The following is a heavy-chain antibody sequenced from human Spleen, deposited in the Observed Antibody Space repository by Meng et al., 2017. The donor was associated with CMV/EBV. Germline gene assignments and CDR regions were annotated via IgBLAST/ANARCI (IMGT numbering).Heavy chain of an antibody. Sequence: QVQLVQSGADMKKPGASVRVSCKAFGYTFTNYAIHWVRQAPGQRLEWMGRSNAGNSNTKDSQKLQGRVTITRDTSASTAYMELSSLRSEDTAVYYCARGDSNLDYWGQGTLVTVSS. D-gene: IGHD3-22*01. V-gene: IGHV1-3*01. J-gene: IGHJ4*02. CDR1: GYTFTNYA. CDR2: SNAGNSNT. CDR3: ARGDSNLDY.